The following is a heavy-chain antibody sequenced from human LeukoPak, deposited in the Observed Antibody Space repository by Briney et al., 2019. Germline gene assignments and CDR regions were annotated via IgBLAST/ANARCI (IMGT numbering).Heavy chain of an antibody. CDR2: MYSGGST. J-gene: IGHJ4*02. Sequence: GGSLRLSCAVSGFTVSSNYMSWVRQAPGKGLEWVSVMYSGGSTYYADSVKGRFTISTHNSKNTLYLQMNSLRAEDTAVYYCARDWGYCSSTSCHVFDYWGQGTLVTVSS. CDR1: GFTVSSNY. V-gene: IGHV3-53*01. CDR3: ARDWGYCSSTSCHVFDY. D-gene: IGHD2-2*01.